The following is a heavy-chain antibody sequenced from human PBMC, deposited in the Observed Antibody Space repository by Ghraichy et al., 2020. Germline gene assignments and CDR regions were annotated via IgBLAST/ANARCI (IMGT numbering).Heavy chain of an antibody. D-gene: IGHD2-8*01. CDR2: INHSGST. J-gene: IGHJ4*02. V-gene: IGHV4-34*01. CDR3: AIGATNRGGFDY. CDR1: GGSFSGYY. Sequence: SETLSLTCAVYGGSFSGYYWSWIRQPPGKGLEWIGEINHSGSTNYNPSLKSRVTISVDTSKNQFSLKLSSVTAADTAVYYCAIGATNRGGFDYWGQGTLVTVSS.